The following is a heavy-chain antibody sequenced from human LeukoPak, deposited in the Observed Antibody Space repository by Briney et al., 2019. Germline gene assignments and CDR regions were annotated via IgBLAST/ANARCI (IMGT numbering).Heavy chain of an antibody. CDR1: GFTFDDYT. D-gene: IGHD2-15*01. J-gene: IGHJ6*03. Sequence: PGGSLRLSCAASGFTFDDYTMNWVRQAPGKGLEWVSLISWDGGSTYYADSVKGRFTISRDNSKNSLYLQMNSLRTEDTALYYCAKEMRVAPTDYYYYYYMDVWGKGTTVTVSS. CDR3: AKEMRVAPTDYYYYYYMDV. CDR2: ISWDGGST. V-gene: IGHV3-43*01.